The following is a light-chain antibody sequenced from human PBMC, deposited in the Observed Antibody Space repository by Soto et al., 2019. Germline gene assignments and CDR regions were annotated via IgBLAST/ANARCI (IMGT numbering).Light chain of an antibody. CDR1: RSDVGGYNY. Sequence: QSALTQPASVSGSPGQSIPLSCPGTRSDVGGYNYVSWYQQHPGKAPKLMIYDVSNRPSGVSNRFSGSKSGNTASLTISGRQAEDEADYYCSSYTSSSTLVVFGGGTKLTVL. V-gene: IGLV2-14*01. CDR2: DVS. J-gene: IGLJ2*01. CDR3: SSYTSSSTLVV.